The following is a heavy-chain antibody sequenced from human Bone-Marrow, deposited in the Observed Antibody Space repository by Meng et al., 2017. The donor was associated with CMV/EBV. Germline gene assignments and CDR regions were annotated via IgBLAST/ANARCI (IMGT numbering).Heavy chain of an antibody. CDR1: GFTFSSYD. D-gene: IGHD2-15*01. CDR3: ARGVVVAAILGY. Sequence: GESLKISCAASGFTFSSYDMHWVRQATGKGLEWVSAIGTAGDTYYPGSVKGRFTISRDNAKNSLYLQMNSLRAEDTAVYYCARGVVVAAILGYWGQGTLVTVSS. V-gene: IGHV3-13*01. CDR2: IGTAGDT. J-gene: IGHJ4*02.